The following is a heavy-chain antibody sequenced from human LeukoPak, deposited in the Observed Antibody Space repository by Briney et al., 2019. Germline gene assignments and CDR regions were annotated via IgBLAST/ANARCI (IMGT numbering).Heavy chain of an antibody. Sequence: ASVKVSCKASGYTFSSYYMHWVRQAPEQGLEWMGVINPSGGSTSYAQRFQGRVTMTRDTSTSTFYMELSSLRAEDTAVYYCARHVLTYYFDNWGQGTLVTVSS. CDR3: ARHVLTYYFDN. J-gene: IGHJ4*02. D-gene: IGHD3-16*01. CDR1: GYTFSSYY. V-gene: IGHV1-46*01. CDR2: INPSGGST.